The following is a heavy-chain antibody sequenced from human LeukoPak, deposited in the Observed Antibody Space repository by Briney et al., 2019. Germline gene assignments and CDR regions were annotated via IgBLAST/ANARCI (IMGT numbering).Heavy chain of an antibody. CDR1: GYTFTGYY. CDR2: INPNSGGT. D-gene: IGHD6-25*01. V-gene: IGHV1-2*02. Sequence: GASVKVSCKASGYTFTGYYMHWARQAPGQGLEWMGWINPNSGGTNYAQKFQGRVTMTRDTSISTAYMELGRLRSDDTAVYYCARVGGPDYYYYGMDVWGQGTTVTVSS. CDR3: ARVGGPDYYYYGMDV. J-gene: IGHJ6*02.